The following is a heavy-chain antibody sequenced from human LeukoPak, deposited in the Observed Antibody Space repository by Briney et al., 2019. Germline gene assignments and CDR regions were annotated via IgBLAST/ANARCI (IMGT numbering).Heavy chain of an antibody. CDR2: IHQDGNEK. CDR3: VGGIMTAVTTRYFDL. CDR1: GFTFSTYW. J-gene: IGHJ2*01. V-gene: IGHV3-7*01. D-gene: IGHD4-17*01. Sequence: PGGSLRLSCAASGFTFSTYWMSWVRQAPGKGLEWVANIHQDGNEKYYVDSVKGRFTISRDNAKNSLYLQMNSLRVEDTAVYYCVGGIMTAVTTRYFDLWGRGTVVTVSS.